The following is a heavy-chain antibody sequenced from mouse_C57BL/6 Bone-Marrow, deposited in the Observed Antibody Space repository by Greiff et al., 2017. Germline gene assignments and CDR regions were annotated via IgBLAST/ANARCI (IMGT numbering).Heavy chain of an antibody. CDR3: TRRYGSSYGD. D-gene: IGHD1-1*01. V-gene: IGHV1-15*01. J-gene: IGHJ2*01. CDR1: GYTFTDYE. CDR2: IDPETGGT. Sequence: QVHVKQSGAELVRPGASVTLSCKASGYTFTDYEMHWVKQTPVHGLEWIGAIDPETGGTAYNQKFKGKAILTADKSSSTAYMELRSLTSEDSAVYYCTRRYGSSYGDWGQGTTLTVSS.